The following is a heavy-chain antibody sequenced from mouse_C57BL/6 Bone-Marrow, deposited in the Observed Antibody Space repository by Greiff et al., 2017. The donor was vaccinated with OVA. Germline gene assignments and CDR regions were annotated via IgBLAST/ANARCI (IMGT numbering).Heavy chain of an antibody. J-gene: IGHJ1*03. CDR3: ARALHYYGSSSYWYIDV. CDR2: IDPSDSGT. Sequence: VQLQQPGAELVRPGSSVKLSCKASGYTFTSYWMHWVKQRPIQGLEWIGNIDPSDSGTHYNQKFKDKATLTVDKSSSTAYMQLSSLTSEDSAVYYCARALHYYGSSSYWYIDVWGTGTTVTVSS. D-gene: IGHD1-1*01. CDR1: GYTFTSYW. V-gene: IGHV1-52*01.